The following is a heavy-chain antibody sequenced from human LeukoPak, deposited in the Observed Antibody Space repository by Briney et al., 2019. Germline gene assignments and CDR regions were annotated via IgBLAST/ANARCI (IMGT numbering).Heavy chain of an antibody. V-gene: IGHV3-30*02. D-gene: IGHD3-22*01. Sequence: GGSLRLSCAASGFTFSSYGMHWVRQAPGKGLEWVAVIWYDGSNKYYADSVKGRFTISRDNSKNTLYLQMNSLRAEDTAVYYCAKVHLTYYYDSSGYGFQDYWGQGTLVTVSS. J-gene: IGHJ4*02. CDR2: IWYDGSNK. CDR1: GFTFSSYG. CDR3: AKVHLTYYYDSSGYGFQDY.